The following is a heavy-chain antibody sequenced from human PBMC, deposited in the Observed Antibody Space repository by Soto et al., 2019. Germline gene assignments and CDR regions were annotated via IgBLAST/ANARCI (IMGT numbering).Heavy chain of an antibody. J-gene: IGHJ6*03. Sequence: SGPTLVTPTQTLTLTCTFAGFSLSSSGMRVGWIRQPPGKALEWLARIDWDDDKYYSTSLKTRLTISKDTSKNQVVLTMTNMDPVDTATYYCARILRVAARPISYYYMDVWGKGTTVTVSS. D-gene: IGHD6-6*01. CDR1: GFSLSSSGMR. CDR3: ARILRVAARPISYYYMDV. V-gene: IGHV2-70*04. CDR2: IDWDDDK.